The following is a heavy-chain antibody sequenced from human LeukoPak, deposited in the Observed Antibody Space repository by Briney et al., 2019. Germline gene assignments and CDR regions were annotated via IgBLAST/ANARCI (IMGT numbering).Heavy chain of an antibody. Sequence: SETLSLTCAVSGYSVRSGDYWGWIRQSPGKGLEWIGSIYHSGSTHYNPSLKSRVTISADTSKNQFSLMLSSVTAADTAVYYCARNRSLTTTPGFDHWGQGTLVTVSS. CDR3: ARNRSLTTTPGFDH. J-gene: IGHJ4*02. CDR2: IYHSGST. V-gene: IGHV4-38-2*01. D-gene: IGHD4-11*01. CDR1: GYSVRSGDY.